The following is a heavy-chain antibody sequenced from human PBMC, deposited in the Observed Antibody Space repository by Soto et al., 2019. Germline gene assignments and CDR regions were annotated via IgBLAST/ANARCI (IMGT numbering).Heavy chain of an antibody. V-gene: IGHV5-10-1*01. CDR1: GDSFTSYW. Sequence: GASLKFSCPGSGDSFTSYWIRWVRQRPGKGLEWMGRIDPSDSYTNYSPSFQGHVTISADKSISTAYLQWSSLKASDIDMYYCAGLYSSSPHYYGMDVWGQGTTVT. CDR2: IDPSDSYT. D-gene: IGHD6-6*01. CDR3: AGLYSSSPHYYGMDV. J-gene: IGHJ6*02.